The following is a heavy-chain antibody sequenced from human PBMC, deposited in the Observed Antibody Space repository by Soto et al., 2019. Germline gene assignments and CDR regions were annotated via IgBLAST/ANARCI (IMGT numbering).Heavy chain of an antibody. CDR1: GFTVSGKKY. V-gene: IGHV3-53*01. CDR2: LYDLDGT. Sequence: DVQLVASGGGLMQPGESLRLSCAAFGFTVSGKKYVAWVRQAPGKGLAWVSALYDLDGTYYADSVKGRFTTSSDSSRTTVYLQMNSLRPDDTAVYSCATWHLQEHAYDVWGQGTMVTVSS. J-gene: IGHJ3*01. CDR3: ATWHLQEHAYDV. D-gene: IGHD1-1*01.